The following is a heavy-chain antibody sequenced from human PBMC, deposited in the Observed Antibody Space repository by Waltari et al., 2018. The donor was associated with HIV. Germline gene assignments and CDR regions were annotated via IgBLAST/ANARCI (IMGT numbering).Heavy chain of an antibody. CDR1: GFNLSSYW. J-gene: IGHJ4*02. CDR3: ARDRHYDILTGSYFDY. Sequence: EVQLVASGGGLVQPGGSLRLPCAASGFNLSSYWMSWVRQAPGKGLEWVANIKQDGSEKYYVDAVKGRFTISRDNAKNSLYLQMNSLRAEDTAVYYCARDRHYDILTGSYFDYWGQGTLVTVSS. D-gene: IGHD3-9*01. CDR2: IKQDGSEK. V-gene: IGHV3-7*01.